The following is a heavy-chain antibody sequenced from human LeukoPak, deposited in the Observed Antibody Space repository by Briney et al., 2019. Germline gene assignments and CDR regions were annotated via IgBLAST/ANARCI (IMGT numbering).Heavy chain of an antibody. CDR1: GYTFTSYG. D-gene: IGHD3-22*01. Sequence: ASVKVSCKASGYTFTSYGISWVRQAPGQGLEWMGWISAYNGNTKYSQKFQGRVTITRDTSASTAYMELSSLRSEDTAVYYCARGLLRTYYYDSSGYYSIGWWGQGTLVTVSS. CDR3: ARGLLRTYYYDSSGYYSIGW. CDR2: ISAYNGNT. V-gene: IGHV1-18*01. J-gene: IGHJ4*02.